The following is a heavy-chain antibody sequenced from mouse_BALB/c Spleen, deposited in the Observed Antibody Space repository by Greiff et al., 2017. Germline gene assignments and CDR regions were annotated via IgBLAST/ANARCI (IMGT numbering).Heavy chain of an antibody. CDR2: ISDGGSYT. D-gene: IGHD3-1*01. Sequence: VKVVESGGGLVKPGGSLKLSCAASGFTFSDYYMYWVRQTPEKRLEWVATISDGGSYTYYPDSVMGRFTISRDNAKNNLYLQMSSLKAEDTAMYYCARDRGDCDYWGQGTTLTVSS. V-gene: IGHV5-4*02. CDR3: ARDRGDCDY. CDR1: GFTFSDYY. J-gene: IGHJ2*01.